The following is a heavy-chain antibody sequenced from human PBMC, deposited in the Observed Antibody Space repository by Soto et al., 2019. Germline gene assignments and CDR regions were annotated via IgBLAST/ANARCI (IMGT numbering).Heavy chain of an antibody. CDR3: AREPATAKPEGVDF. V-gene: IGHV1-2*02. Sequence: ASVKVSCKASGYTFSDYYIHWVRQAPGQGLEWMGWINPNSGGTKYAPKFRGGVTMTRDTSITTGYMELSRLRSGDTAVYYCAREPATAKPEGVDFWGQGTLVTVSS. J-gene: IGHJ4*02. D-gene: IGHD1-1*01. CDR2: INPNSGGT. CDR1: GYTFSDYY.